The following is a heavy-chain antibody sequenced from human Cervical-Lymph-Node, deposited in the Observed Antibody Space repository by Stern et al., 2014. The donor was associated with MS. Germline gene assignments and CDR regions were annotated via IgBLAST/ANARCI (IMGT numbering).Heavy chain of an antibody. J-gene: IGHJ4*02. Sequence: VQLVESGAEVKQPGASVKVSCKASGYTFTSYGISWVRQAPGQGLEWLGWISAYNVNTNYAQKLQGRVTMTTDTSTSTAYMELRSLRSDDTAVYYCARDQRDYDFWSGYSYFDYWGQGTLVTVSS. D-gene: IGHD3-3*01. CDR1: GYTFTSYG. CDR2: ISAYNVNT. V-gene: IGHV1-18*01. CDR3: ARDQRDYDFWSGYSYFDY.